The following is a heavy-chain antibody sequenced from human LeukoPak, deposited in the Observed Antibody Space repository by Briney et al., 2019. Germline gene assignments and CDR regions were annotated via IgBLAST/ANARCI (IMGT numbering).Heavy chain of an antibody. CDR1: GFTFSSYA. CDR2: MSGSGGST. CDR3: ARVRYGELDV. V-gene: IGHV3-23*01. Sequence: GGSLRLSCAASGFTFSSYAMSWVRQAPGKGLEWVPSMSGSGGSTYYADSVKGRFTTSRDDSKNTLYLQMNSLRAEDTAVYYCARVRYGELDVWGQGTTVTVSS. D-gene: IGHD4-17*01. J-gene: IGHJ6*02.